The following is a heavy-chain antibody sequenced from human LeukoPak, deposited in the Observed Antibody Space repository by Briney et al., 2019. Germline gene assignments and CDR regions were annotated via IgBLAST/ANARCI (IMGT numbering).Heavy chain of an antibody. D-gene: IGHD3-22*01. CDR3: ARDRVGNAYYYDSSGYPLGDAFDI. Sequence: ASVKVSCKASGYTFTSYGFSWVRQAPGQGLEWMGWISAYNGNTNYAQKLQGRVTMTTDTSTSTAYMELRSLRSDDTAVYYCARDRVGNAYYYDSSGYPLGDAFDIWGQGTMVTVSS. V-gene: IGHV1-18*01. CDR1: GYTFTSYG. J-gene: IGHJ3*02. CDR2: ISAYNGNT.